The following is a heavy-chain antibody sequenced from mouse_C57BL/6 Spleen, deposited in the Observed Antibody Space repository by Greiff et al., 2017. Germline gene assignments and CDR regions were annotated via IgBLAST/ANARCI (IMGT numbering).Heavy chain of an antibody. J-gene: IGHJ4*01. Sequence: QVQLQQPGAELVMPGASVKLSCKASGYTFTSYWMHWVKQRPGQGLEWIGEIDPSDSYTNYNQKFKGKSTLTVDKSTSTAYMQLSLLTSEDSAVYYCARGGSSGYGYAMDYWGQGTSVTVSS. D-gene: IGHD3-2*02. V-gene: IGHV1-69*01. CDR3: ARGGSSGYGYAMDY. CDR2: IDPSDSYT. CDR1: GYTFTSYW.